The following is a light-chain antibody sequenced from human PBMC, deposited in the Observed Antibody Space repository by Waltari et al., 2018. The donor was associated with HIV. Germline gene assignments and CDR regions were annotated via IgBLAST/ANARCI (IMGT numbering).Light chain of an antibody. CDR3: QVWDNNNAV. Sequence: SYELTQPPSMSVSPGQTAIIACSGDKLGDKYVCWYQQRPGQSPVMVMYQDTERPLGVPERFSGSISGDTASLTISGTQPLDEADYYCQVWDNNNAVFGGGTKLTVL. CDR2: QDT. J-gene: IGLJ2*01. V-gene: IGLV3-1*01. CDR1: KLGDKY.